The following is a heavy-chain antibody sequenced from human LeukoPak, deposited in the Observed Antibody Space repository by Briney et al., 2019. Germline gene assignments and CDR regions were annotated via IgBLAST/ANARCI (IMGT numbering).Heavy chain of an antibody. Sequence: SVKVSCKASVGTFSSYAISWVRQAPGQGLEWMGGIIPIFGTANYAQKFQGRVTITADESTSTAYMELSSLRSEDTAVYYCARDPWDDSGSYYEGFDPWGQGTMVTVSS. CDR1: VGTFSSYA. V-gene: IGHV1-69*13. CDR3: ARDPWDDSGSYYEGFDP. J-gene: IGHJ5*02. CDR2: IIPIFGTA. D-gene: IGHD1-26*01.